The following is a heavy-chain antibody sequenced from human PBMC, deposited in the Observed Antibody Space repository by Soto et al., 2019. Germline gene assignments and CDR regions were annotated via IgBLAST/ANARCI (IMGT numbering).Heavy chain of an antibody. CDR1: GGSISSYY. V-gene: IGHV4-4*07. CDR2: IYTSGST. CDR3: ARCGCSGGSCHSP. Sequence: SETLALTCTVSGGSISSYYWSWIRQPAGKGLEWIGRIYTSGSTNYNPSLKSRVTMSVDTSKNQFSLKLSSVTAADTAVYYCARCGCSGGSCHSPWGQGTLVTVS. J-gene: IGHJ5*02. D-gene: IGHD2-15*01.